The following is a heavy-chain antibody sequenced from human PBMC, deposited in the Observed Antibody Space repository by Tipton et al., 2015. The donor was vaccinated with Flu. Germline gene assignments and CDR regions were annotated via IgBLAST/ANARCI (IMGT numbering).Heavy chain of an antibody. Sequence: SLRLSCKVSGFDFSVYGMHWVRQAPGKGLEWVAVIWYDGSNIHYADSVKGRFTISRDNSKNTHYLQMNGLRAEDTAVYYCARDEGVVNYYFGMDVWGQGTTVTVSS. CDR2: IWYDGSNI. D-gene: IGHD3-16*01. J-gene: IGHJ6*01. CDR3: ARDEGVVNYYFGMDV. V-gene: IGHV3-33*01. CDR1: GFDFSVYG.